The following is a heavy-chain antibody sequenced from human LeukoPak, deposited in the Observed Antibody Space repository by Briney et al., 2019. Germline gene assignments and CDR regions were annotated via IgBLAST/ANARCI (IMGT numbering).Heavy chain of an antibody. J-gene: IGHJ4*02. D-gene: IGHD3-3*01. Sequence: ASVTVSCKASGYTFTSYAMNWVRQAPGQGLEWMGWINTNTGNPTYAQGFTGRFVFSLDTSVSTAYLQISSLKAEETAVYYRARDGGYYDFWSGYYYSGEVDYWGQGTLVTVSS. CDR3: ARDGGYYDFWSGYYYSGEVDY. V-gene: IGHV7-4-1*02. CDR2: INTNTGNP. CDR1: GYTFTSYA.